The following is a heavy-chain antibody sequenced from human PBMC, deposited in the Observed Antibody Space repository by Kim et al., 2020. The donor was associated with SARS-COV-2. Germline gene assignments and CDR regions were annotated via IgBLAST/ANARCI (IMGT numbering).Heavy chain of an antibody. J-gene: IGHJ6*02. D-gene: IGHD1-26*01. V-gene: IGHV3-33*01. CDR1: GFTFSSYG. CDR3: ASDLLVGATSYGMYV. CDR2: IWYDGSNK. Sequence: GGSLRLSCAASGFTFSSYGMHWVRQAPGKGLEWVAVIWYDGSNKYYADSVKGRFTISRDNSKNTLYLQMNSLRAEDTAVYYCASDLLVGATSYGMYVWGQGTTVTVSS.